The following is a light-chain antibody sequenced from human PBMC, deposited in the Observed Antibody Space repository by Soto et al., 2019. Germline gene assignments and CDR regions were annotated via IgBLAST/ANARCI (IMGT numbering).Light chain of an antibody. CDR2: DAS. Sequence: EIVLTQSPGTLSLSPGERATLSCRASQSVSSSYLAWYQQKPGQAPRLLIYDASNRATGIPARLSGSGSGTDFTLTISSIEPEDFAVYYCQQRSNWPTFGPGTKVDIK. CDR3: QQRSNWPT. CDR1: QSVSSSY. V-gene: IGKV3D-20*02. J-gene: IGKJ3*01.